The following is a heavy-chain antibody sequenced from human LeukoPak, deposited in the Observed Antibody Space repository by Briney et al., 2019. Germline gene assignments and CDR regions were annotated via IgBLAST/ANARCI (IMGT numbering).Heavy chain of an antibody. Sequence: ASVKVSCNASGYTFTSYYIHWVRQAPGQGLEWMGIINPSGGSTNYAQKFQGRVTMTRDTSTSTVYMELSSLRSEDSAVYYCARWTTTYLDYWGQGTLVTVSS. D-gene: IGHD4-11*01. J-gene: IGHJ4*02. CDR2: INPSGGST. V-gene: IGHV1-46*01. CDR1: GYTFTSYY. CDR3: ARWTTTYLDY.